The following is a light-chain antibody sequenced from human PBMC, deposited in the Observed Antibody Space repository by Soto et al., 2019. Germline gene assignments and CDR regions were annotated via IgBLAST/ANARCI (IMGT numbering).Light chain of an antibody. Sequence: EIVLTQSPSTLSLSPGDRATLSCQASQSISSYLAWSQQKPGQAPRLLIYDASTRATGLPARFSGSGSGTDFSLSISGLEPEEIAVYNCQQRGNGPPRPFGGGTKVEIK. CDR2: DAS. CDR1: QSISSY. J-gene: IGKJ4*01. CDR3: QQRGNGPPRP. V-gene: IGKV3-11*01.